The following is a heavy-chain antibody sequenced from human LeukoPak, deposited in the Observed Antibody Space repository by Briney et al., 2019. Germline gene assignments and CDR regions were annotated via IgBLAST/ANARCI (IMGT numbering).Heavy chain of an antibody. CDR3: AHSPPSMVRGVKRKNYYYYGMDV. Sequence: SGPALVKPTQTLTLTCTFSGFSLSTSEMCVSWIRQPPGKALEWLARIDWDDDKFYSTSLKTRLTISKDSSKNQVVLTMTNLDPVDTATYYCAHSPPSMVRGVKRKNYYYYGMDVWGQGTTVTVSS. J-gene: IGHJ6*02. V-gene: IGHV2-70*17. CDR1: GFSLSTSEMC. D-gene: IGHD3-10*01. CDR2: IDWDDDK.